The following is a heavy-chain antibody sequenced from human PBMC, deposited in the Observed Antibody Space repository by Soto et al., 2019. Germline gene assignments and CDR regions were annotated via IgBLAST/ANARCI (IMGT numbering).Heavy chain of an antibody. CDR2: INPSGGST. Sequence: QVQLVQSGAEVKKPGASVKVSCKASGYTFTSYYMHWVRQAPGQGLAWMGIINPSGGSTSYGQKFQGRVTITRDTSTSTVYMELSSLRSEDTAVYYCARGGLGYCSSPSCYEVDYWGQGSLVTVSS. V-gene: IGHV1-46*01. CDR1: GYTFTSYY. CDR3: ARGGLGYCSSPSCYEVDY. D-gene: IGHD2-2*01. J-gene: IGHJ4*02.